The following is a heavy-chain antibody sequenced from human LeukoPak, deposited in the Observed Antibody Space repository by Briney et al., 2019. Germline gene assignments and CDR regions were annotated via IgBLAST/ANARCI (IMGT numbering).Heavy chain of an antibody. D-gene: IGHD5-18*01. CDR1: GFTFTSYW. CDR3: ARDLPFYSYDSYFDY. J-gene: IGHJ4*02. Sequence: PGGSLRLSRAASGFTFTSYWMSWVRQAPGKGLEWVANIKQDGSEKYYVDSVKGRLIISRDNAKNSLYLQMNSLRAEDTAVYYCARDLPFYSYDSYFDYWGQGTLVTVSS. CDR2: IKQDGSEK. V-gene: IGHV3-7*03.